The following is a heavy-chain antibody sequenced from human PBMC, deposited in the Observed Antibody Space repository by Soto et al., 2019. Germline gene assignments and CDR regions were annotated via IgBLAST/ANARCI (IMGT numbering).Heavy chain of an antibody. Sequence: EVQLVESGGGLVKPGGSLRLSCAASGFTFSSYSMNWVRQAPGKGLEWVSSISSSGSYIYYADSVKGRFTISRDNAKNSLYLQMNSLRAEDTAVSYCARASYYYDGSGYHGYWGQGTLVTVSS. CDR1: GFTFSSYS. D-gene: IGHD3-22*01. J-gene: IGHJ4*02. CDR2: ISSSGSYI. V-gene: IGHV3-21*01. CDR3: ARASYYYDGSGYHGY.